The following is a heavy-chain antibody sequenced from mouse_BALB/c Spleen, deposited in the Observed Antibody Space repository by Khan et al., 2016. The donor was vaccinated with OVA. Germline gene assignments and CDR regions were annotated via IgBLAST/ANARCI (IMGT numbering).Heavy chain of an antibody. CDR2: IWSDGST. CDR1: GFSLTNYG. Sequence: QVQLKESGPGLVAPSQSLSITCTISGFSLTNYGVHWVRQPPGKGLEWLVVIWSDGSTTYNSALKSRLTISKDNSKSQVFLKRNSLQTDDTAMYYCARQPYYHYKSMEDWGQGTSVTVAS. J-gene: IGHJ4*01. V-gene: IGHV2-6-1*01. CDR3: ARQPYYHYKSMED. D-gene: IGHD2-4*01.